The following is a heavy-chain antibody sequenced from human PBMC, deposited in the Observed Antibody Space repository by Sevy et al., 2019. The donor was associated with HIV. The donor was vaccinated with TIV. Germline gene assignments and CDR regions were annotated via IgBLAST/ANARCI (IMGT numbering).Heavy chain of an antibody. V-gene: IGHV3-15*01. CDR3: ITDPLFGGSGSQDGMDV. D-gene: IGHD3-10*01. CDR2: IKSKTDGGTT. J-gene: IGHJ6*02. Sequence: GGSLRLSCAASGFTFSNAWMNWVRQAPGKWLEWVGRIKSKTDGGTTDYAAPVKGRFTISRDDSKNTVYLQINSLKIEDTAVYYCITDPLFGGSGSQDGMDVWGQGTTVTVSS. CDR1: GFTFSNAW.